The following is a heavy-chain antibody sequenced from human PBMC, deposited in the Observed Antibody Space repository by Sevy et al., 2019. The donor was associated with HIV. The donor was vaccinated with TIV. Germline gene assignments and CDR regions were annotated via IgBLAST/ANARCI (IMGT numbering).Heavy chain of an antibody. J-gene: IGHJ4*02. Sequence: GGSLRLSCVASGFTFTDHWMAWLRQAPGKGLEWVANIKPDGSEIYYVASVKGRFTISRDNAKNSLYLQMNSLRDEDTAVYYCARESFDYWGQGTLVTVSS. CDR3: ARESFDY. CDR2: IKPDGSEI. CDR1: GFTFTDHW. V-gene: IGHV3-7*01.